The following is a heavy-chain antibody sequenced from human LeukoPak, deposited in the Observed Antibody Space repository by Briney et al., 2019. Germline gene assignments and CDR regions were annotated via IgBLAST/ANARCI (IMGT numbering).Heavy chain of an antibody. CDR2: IYYSGST. Sequence: SETLSLTCTVSGGSISSYYWSWIRQPPGKGLEWIGYIYYSGSTNYNPSLKSRVTISVDTSKNQFSLKLSSVTAADTAVYFCARSRGYCSGGTCYTYYFDYWGQGTLVTVSS. D-gene: IGHD2-15*01. V-gene: IGHV4-59*01. CDR3: ARSRGYCSGGTCYTYYFDY. J-gene: IGHJ4*02. CDR1: GGSISSYY.